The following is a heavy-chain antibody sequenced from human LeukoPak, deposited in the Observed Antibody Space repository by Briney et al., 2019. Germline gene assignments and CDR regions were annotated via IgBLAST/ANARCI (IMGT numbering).Heavy chain of an antibody. CDR1: GFTLRSYT. CDR3: ARDSAGNYVDY. V-gene: IGHV3-48*04. Sequence: GALRLSCAASGFTLRSYTMSWVRQAPGKGLEWVSYISSSGSTIYYADSVKGRFTISRDNAKNSLYLQMNSLRAEDTAVYYCARDSAGNYVDYWGQGTPVTVSS. CDR2: ISSSGSTI. D-gene: IGHD1-26*01. J-gene: IGHJ4*02.